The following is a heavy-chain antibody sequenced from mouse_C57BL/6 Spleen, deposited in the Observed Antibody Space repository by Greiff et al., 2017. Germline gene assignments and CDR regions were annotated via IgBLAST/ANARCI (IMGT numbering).Heavy chain of an antibody. Sequence: QVQLQQPGAELVKPGASVKLSCKASGYTFTSYWMHWVKQRPGQGLEWIGMIHPNSGSTNYNEKFKSKATLTVDKSSSTAYMQLSSLTSEDSAVYYCAYLVPGYAMDYWGQGTSVTVSS. V-gene: IGHV1-64*01. CDR2: IHPNSGST. CDR1: GYTFTSYW. CDR3: AYLVPGYAMDY. D-gene: IGHD5-1*01. J-gene: IGHJ4*01.